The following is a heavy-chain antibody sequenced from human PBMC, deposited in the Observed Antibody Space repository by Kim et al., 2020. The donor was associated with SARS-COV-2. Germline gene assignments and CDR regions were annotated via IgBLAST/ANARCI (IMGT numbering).Heavy chain of an antibody. V-gene: IGHV3-23*01. J-gene: IGHJ4*02. CDR3: TRLLLGTASDY. D-gene: IGHD1-7*01. Sequence: GGSLRLSCVASGFVFSNDAMSWVRQAPGQGLQWVSTIGGYDTNTYYADSVKGRFTISRDNSRDSLYLQMDSLRAEDTAIYYCTRLLLGTASDYWCQGTLV. CDR1: GFVFSNDA. CDR2: IGGYDTNT.